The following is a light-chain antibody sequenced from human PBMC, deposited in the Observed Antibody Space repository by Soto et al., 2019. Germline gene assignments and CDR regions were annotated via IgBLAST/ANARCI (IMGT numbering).Light chain of an antibody. V-gene: IGLV2-14*03. CDR3: CSYTSSSTPWV. CDR1: SSDVGGYNY. Sequence: QSVLTQPASVSGSPGQSITISCTGTSSDVGGYNYVSWYQQHPGKAPKLMIYDVSDRPSGISNRLSASKSGNTASLTISGLQAEDEADYYCCSYTSSSTPWVFGTGTKVTVL. CDR2: DVS. J-gene: IGLJ1*01.